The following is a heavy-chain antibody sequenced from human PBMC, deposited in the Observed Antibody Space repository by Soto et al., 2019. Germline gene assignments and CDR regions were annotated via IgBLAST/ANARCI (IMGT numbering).Heavy chain of an antibody. D-gene: IGHD3-10*01. J-gene: IGHJ4*02. CDR2: SYNGVSS. CDR1: GASISSGGYY. V-gene: IGHV4-31*03. CDR3: TRGLGGYGSGEGYFDQ. Sequence: QVQLQESGPGLVKPSQTLSLTCTVSGASISSGGYYWGWLRQVPGKDLEWIGYSYNGVSSYYNPSLQSRATISARTSANYFSLRLNSMTAADTAVYYCTRGLGGYGSGEGYFDQWGQGTLVTVSS.